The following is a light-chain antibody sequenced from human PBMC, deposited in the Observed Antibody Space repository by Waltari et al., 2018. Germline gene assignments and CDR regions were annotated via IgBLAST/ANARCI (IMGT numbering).Light chain of an antibody. CDR2: WAS. CDR1: QTVFPTSNNKSY. J-gene: IGKJ2*01. CDR3: RQYYNTPFT. V-gene: IGKV4-1*01. Sequence: DIVMTQSPDSLAVSLGERAAINCKSSQTVFPTSNNKSYLAWYQQKPGQAPKLLFYWASTRESGVPDRFSGSGSGTDFTLTISSLQAEDAAVYYCRQYYNTPFTFGQGTKLEIK.